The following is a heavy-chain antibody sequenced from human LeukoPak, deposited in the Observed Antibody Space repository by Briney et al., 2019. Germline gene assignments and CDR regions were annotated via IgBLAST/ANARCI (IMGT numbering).Heavy chain of an antibody. V-gene: IGHV1-18*01. CDR1: GYIFINYG. D-gene: IGHD2-21*01. J-gene: IGHJ4*01. CDR2: ISPYNGNT. Sequence: ASVKVSCKASGYIFINYGINWVRQAPGQGLEWMGWISPYNGNTNYAQKLQGRVTMTTDTSTSTAYMELRSLTSDDTAVYYCATHGTSCGGDCYSYFWGHGTLITVSS. CDR3: ATHGTSCGGDCYSYF.